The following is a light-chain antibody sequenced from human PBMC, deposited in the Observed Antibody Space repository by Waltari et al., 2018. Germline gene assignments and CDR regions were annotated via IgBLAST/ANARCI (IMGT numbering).Light chain of an antibody. Sequence: DIQMTQSPSTLSASVGDRVTISCRASRTIRTWLAWYQQKPGKAPKLLIYETSSLESVVPSRFSSSGSGTVFTLTISSLQPDDFATYYCQQYNSYSTFGGGTKVEIK. CDR2: ETS. V-gene: IGKV1-5*03. CDR3: QQYNSYST. CDR1: RTIRTW. J-gene: IGKJ4*01.